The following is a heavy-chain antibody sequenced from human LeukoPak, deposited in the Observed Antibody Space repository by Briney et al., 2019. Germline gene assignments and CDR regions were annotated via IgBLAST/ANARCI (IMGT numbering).Heavy chain of an antibody. CDR2: IKRDGSEK. J-gene: IGHJ4*02. CDR3: ARWCSSYDFWSGYSFDY. V-gene: IGHV3-7*01. D-gene: IGHD3-3*01. CDR1: GFTFTDYW. Sequence: GGSLRLSCAASGFTFTDYWMSWVRQAPGKGLEWVANIKRDGSEKYYVDSVKGRFTISRDNAKNSLYLQMNSLRTEDTAVYYCARWCSSYDFWSGYSFDYWGQGTLVTVSS.